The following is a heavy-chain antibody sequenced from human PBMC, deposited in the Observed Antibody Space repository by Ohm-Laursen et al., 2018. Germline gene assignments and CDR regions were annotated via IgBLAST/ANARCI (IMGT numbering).Heavy chain of an antibody. CDR2: ISAYNGNT. D-gene: IGHD6-19*01. CDR1: GYTFTSYG. V-gene: IGHV1-18*01. Sequence: ASVKVSCKTSGYTFTSYGISWVRQAPGQGLEWMGWISAYNGNTNYAQKLQGRVTMTTDTSTSTAYMELRSLRSDDTAVYYCASQGNLVAGTDAFDIWGQGTMVTVSS. CDR3: ASQGNLVAGTDAFDI. J-gene: IGHJ3*02.